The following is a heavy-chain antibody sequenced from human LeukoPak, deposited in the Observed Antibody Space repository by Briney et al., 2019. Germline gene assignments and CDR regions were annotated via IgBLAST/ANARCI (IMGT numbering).Heavy chain of an antibody. Sequence: PSETLSLTCTVSGYSISSGYYWGWIRQPPGKGLEWIGSIYHSGSTYYNPSLKSRVTMSVDTSKNQFSLKLSSVTAADTAVYYCARGGHSDFDFWGQGTLVTVSS. D-gene: IGHD2-21*01. CDR1: GYSISSGYY. CDR3: ARGGHSDFDF. J-gene: IGHJ4*02. V-gene: IGHV4-38-2*02. CDR2: IYHSGST.